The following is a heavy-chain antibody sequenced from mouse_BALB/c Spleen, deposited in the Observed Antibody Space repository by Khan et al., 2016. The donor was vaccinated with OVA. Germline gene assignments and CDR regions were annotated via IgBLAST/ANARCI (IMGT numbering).Heavy chain of an antibody. J-gene: IGHJ3*01. CDR2: IHFSGST. V-gene: IGHV3-1*02. Sequence: EVQLQESGPDLVKPSQSLSLTCTVTGYSITSGYNWHWIRQFPGNKLEWMGYIHFSGSTSYNPSLKSRISITRDTSKNQFFLQLNSVTTEDTSTYYCAGGFPTYWGQGTLVTVSA. CDR1: GYSITSGYN. CDR3: AGGFPTY.